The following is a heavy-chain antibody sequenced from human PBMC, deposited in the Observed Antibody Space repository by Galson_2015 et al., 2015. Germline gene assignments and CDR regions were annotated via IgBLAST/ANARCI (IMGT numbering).Heavy chain of an antibody. CDR2: ISYDGSNK. Sequence: SLRLSCAASGFTFSSYAMHWIRQAPGKGLEWVAVISYDGSNKYYADSVKGRFTISRDNSKNTLYLQMNSLRAEDTAVYYCAREGLSNSVDAFDIWGQGTMVTVSS. V-gene: IGHV3-30-3*01. D-gene: IGHD4-23*01. CDR3: AREGLSNSVDAFDI. CDR1: GFTFSSYA. J-gene: IGHJ3*02.